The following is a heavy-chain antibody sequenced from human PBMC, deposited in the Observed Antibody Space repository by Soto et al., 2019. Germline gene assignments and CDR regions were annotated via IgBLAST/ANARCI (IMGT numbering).Heavy chain of an antibody. CDR2: ISGSASST. Sequence: EVQLLESGGGLVQPGGSLRLSCAASGFTFSSYAMSWVRQAPGKGLEWVSTISGSASSTYYADSVKGRFTISRDNSKNTLYLQMNSLRAEDTGVYYCAKDLSSSSGWFDPWGQGTLVTVSS. CDR1: GFTFSSYA. J-gene: IGHJ5*02. D-gene: IGHD6-6*01. V-gene: IGHV3-23*01. CDR3: AKDLSSSSGWFDP.